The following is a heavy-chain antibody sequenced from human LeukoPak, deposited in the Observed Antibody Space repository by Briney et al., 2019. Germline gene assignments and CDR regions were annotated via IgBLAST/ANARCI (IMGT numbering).Heavy chain of an antibody. CDR2: IYHSGST. V-gene: IGHV4-38-2*01. CDR3: ARVPYYEFWSGSEARFDY. CDR1: GYSISSGYY. D-gene: IGHD3-3*01. J-gene: IGHJ4*02. Sequence: PSETLSLTCAVSGYSISSGYYWGWIRQPPGKGLEWIGSIYHSGSTYYNPSLKSRVTISVDTSKNQFSLKLSSVTAADSAVYYCARVPYYEFWSGSEARFDYWGQGTLVTVSS.